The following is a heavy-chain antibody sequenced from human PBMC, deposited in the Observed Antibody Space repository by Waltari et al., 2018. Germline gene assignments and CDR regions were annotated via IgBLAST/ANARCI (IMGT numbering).Heavy chain of an antibody. CDR3: ARERSVTGKGNLDY. Sequence: EVQLVESGGGLVQPGGSLRLSCAASGFTFSSYEMNWVRQAPGKGWEVGSYISSGGTNMFYAESVKGRFTISRDNAKNSLYLHMNSLRVEDTAVYYCARERSVTGKGNLDYWGQGTLVTVSS. CDR2: ISSGGTNM. CDR1: GFTFSSYE. D-gene: IGHD3-10*01. V-gene: IGHV3-48*03. J-gene: IGHJ4*02.